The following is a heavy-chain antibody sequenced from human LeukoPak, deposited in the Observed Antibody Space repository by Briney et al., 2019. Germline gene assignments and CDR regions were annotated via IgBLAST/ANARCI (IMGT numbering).Heavy chain of an antibody. CDR3: ARGEAEIDY. V-gene: IGHV4-34*01. J-gene: IGHJ4*02. CDR1: GGSFSDYS. Sequence: PSETLSLTCAVHGGSFSDYSWSWIRQPPGKGLEWIGEIDHSGSTTYNPSLKSRVTILLDTSNYQFSLKLTSVTAADTAVYYCARGEAEIDYCGQGTLVTVSS. CDR2: IDHSGST.